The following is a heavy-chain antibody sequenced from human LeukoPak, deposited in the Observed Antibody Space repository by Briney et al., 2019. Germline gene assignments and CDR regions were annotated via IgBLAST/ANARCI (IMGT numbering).Heavy chain of an antibody. J-gene: IGHJ5*02. CDR3: ARGLPYGSGGYRNRNWFDP. CDR2: INHSGST. Sequence: SETLSLTCAVYGGSFSGYYWSWIRQPPGKGLEWIGEINHSGSTNYNPSLKSRVTISVDTSKNQFSLKLSSVTAADTAVYYCARGLPYGSGGYRNRNWFDPWGQGTLVTVSS. D-gene: IGHD3-10*01. CDR1: GGSFSGYY. V-gene: IGHV4-34*01.